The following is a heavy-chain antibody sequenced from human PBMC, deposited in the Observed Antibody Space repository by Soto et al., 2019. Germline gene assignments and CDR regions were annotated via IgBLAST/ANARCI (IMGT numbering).Heavy chain of an antibody. D-gene: IGHD2-2*02. V-gene: IGHV1-18*01. CDR2: INPIKGDT. CDR1: GYTFSTYG. J-gene: IGHJ3*01. CDR3: ARVKVPAAILGAFDL. Sequence: ASVKVSCKASGYTFSTYGITWVRQAPGQGRDWMGWINPIKGDTNSAAIFQGRVTMTTDTSTRTAYMELRSLKSDDTAVYYCARVKVPAAILGAFDLWGQGTLVTVS.